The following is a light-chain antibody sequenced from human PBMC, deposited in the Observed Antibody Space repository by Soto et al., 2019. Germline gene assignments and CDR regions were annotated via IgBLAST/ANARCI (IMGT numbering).Light chain of an antibody. V-gene: IGKV3-15*01. J-gene: IGKJ4*02. Sequence: IVMTQSPGTLSVSPGERDTLSCRASQNIGNKVGWYQQKSGQAPRLLIYGASTRATGIPVRFSGSGSGTEFTLTITSLQAEDSAVYYCQEYNYWHPITFGGGTKVEIK. CDR2: GAS. CDR3: QEYNYWHPIT. CDR1: QNIGNK.